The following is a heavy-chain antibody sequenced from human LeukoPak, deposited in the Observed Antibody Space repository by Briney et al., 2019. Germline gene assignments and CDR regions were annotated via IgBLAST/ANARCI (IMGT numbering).Heavy chain of an antibody. D-gene: IGHD6-6*01. CDR3: AKWVRGSSPPYYYYYMDV. CDR2: ISGSGGST. V-gene: IGHV3-23*01. Sequence: GGSLRLSCAASGFTFSSYAMSWVRQAPGKGQEWVSAISGSGGSTYYADSVKGRFTISRDNSKNTLYLQMNSLRAEDTAVYYCAKWVRGSSPPYYYYYMDVWGKGTTVTVSS. CDR1: GFTFSSYA. J-gene: IGHJ6*03.